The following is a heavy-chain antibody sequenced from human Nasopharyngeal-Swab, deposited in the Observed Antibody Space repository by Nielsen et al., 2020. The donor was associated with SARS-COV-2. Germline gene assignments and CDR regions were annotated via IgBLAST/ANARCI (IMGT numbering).Heavy chain of an antibody. CDR1: GFTFSSYD. V-gene: IGHV3-13*01. D-gene: IGHD3-3*01. J-gene: IGHJ4*02. Sequence: GESLKISCAASGFTFSSYDMHWVRQATGKGLEWVSAIGTAGDTYYPGSVKGRFTISRENAKNSLYLQMNSLRAEDTAVYYCAREGRYDFWSAFDYWGQGTLVTVSS. CDR3: AREGRYDFWSAFDY. CDR2: IGTAGDT.